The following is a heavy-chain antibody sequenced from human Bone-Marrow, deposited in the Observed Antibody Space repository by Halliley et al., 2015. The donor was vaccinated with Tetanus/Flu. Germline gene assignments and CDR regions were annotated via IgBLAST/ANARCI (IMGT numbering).Heavy chain of an antibody. Sequence: TLSLTCAVSGGSISGSNWWSWVRQPPGEGLERIGEIYHSGSTNYNPALKSRVTISVDKSKKQLSLKLTSVTAADTAVYYCARDHSGRFDYWGQGTLVTVSS. J-gene: IGHJ4*02. D-gene: IGHD3-10*01. CDR3: ARDHSGRFDY. V-gene: IGHV4-4*02. CDR2: IYHSGST. CDR1: GGSISGSNW.